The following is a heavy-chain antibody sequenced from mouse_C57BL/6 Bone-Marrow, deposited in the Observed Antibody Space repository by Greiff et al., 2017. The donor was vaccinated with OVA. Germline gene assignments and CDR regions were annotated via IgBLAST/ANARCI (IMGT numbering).Heavy chain of an antibody. Sequence: VQLQQSGAELVKPGASVKLSCTASGFNIKDYYMHWVKQRTEQGLEWIGRIDPEDGETKYAPKFQVKATITEDTSSNTAYLQLSSLTSEDTAVYYCARPPYGNYPYYYAMDYWGQGTSVTVSS. V-gene: IGHV14-2*01. J-gene: IGHJ4*01. CDR3: ARPPYGNYPYYYAMDY. D-gene: IGHD2-1*01. CDR1: GFNIKDYY. CDR2: IDPEDGET.